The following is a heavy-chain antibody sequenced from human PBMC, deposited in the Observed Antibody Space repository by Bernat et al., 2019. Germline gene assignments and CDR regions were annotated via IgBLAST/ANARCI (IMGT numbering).Heavy chain of an antibody. V-gene: IGHV3-66*01. CDR1: GFTVSTNY. Sequence: EVQLVESGGGLVQPGGSLRLSCAASGFTVSTNYMSWVRQAPGKGLEWVSVIYSGGNTYYADSVKGRFTISRNNSKKTLYLKIHSRIAVDTAMYYCARYYGGNSGSAFDIWGQGTMVTVSS. CDR3: ARYYGGNSGSAFDI. J-gene: IGHJ3*02. CDR2: IYSGGNT. D-gene: IGHD4-23*01.